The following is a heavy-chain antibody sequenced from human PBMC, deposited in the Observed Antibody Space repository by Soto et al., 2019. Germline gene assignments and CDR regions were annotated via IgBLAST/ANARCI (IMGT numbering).Heavy chain of an antibody. CDR3: ARVGPWVPYYYDSSPYTFENWFDP. CDR1: GYSISSGYY. Sequence: SETLSLTCAVSGYSISSGYYWGWLRQPPGKGLEWIGSINHGGSTYYNPSLNSRVTLSIDMTNNHVSLILNSVTAADTAVYYCARVGPWVPYYYDSSPYTFENWFDPWGQGTLVTVSS. D-gene: IGHD3-22*01. J-gene: IGHJ5*02. V-gene: IGHV4-38-2*01. CDR2: INHGGST.